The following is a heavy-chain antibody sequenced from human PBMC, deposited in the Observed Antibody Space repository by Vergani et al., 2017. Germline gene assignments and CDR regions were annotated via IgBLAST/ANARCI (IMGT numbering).Heavy chain of an antibody. CDR1: GGSMSGYY. J-gene: IGHJ5*02. CDR2: MYHSGST. D-gene: IGHD2-2*02. CDR3: AREQVVVVPAAIHWRWFDP. V-gene: IGHV4-59*12. Sequence: QVRLQESGPGLVKPSETLSLTCSVSGGSMSGYYWSWIRQPPGKELEWIGYMYHSGSTNYNPSLETRVTISGDTSKNQFSLKLSFVTAADTAVYYCAREQVVVVPAAIHWRWFDPWGQGTLVTVSS.